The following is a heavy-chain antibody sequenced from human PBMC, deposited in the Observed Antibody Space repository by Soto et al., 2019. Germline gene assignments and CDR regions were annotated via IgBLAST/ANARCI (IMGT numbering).Heavy chain of an antibody. CDR2: IYYSGIT. CDR3: ARGGGYSYGYSDY. Sequence: PSETLSLTCIVSGGSTTNYYWTWIRQPPGKGLEWIGPIYYSGITHYNPSLKSRVTISVDTSKNQFSLKLNSVTAADTAVYYCARGGGYSYGYSDYWGQGTLVTVSS. V-gene: IGHV4-59*01. J-gene: IGHJ4*02. D-gene: IGHD5-18*01. CDR1: GGSTTNYY.